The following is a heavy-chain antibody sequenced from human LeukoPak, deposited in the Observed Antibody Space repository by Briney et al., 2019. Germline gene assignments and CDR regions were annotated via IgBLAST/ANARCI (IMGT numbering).Heavy chain of an antibody. CDR2: ISYDGSNK. Sequence: GGSLRLSCAASGFTFSSYAMHWVRQAPGKGLEWVAAISYDGSNKYYADSVKGRFTISRDNSKNTLYLQMNSLRAEDTAVYYCARGPHIVVVTAGGLDYWGQGTLVTVSS. CDR1: GFTFSSYA. V-gene: IGHV3-30*04. CDR3: ARGPHIVVVTAGGLDY. J-gene: IGHJ4*02. D-gene: IGHD2-21*02.